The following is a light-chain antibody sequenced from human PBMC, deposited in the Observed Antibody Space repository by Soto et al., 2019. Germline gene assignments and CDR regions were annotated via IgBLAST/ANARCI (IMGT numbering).Light chain of an antibody. CDR1: QSISTH. CDR3: QQRSDWPPWT. V-gene: IGKV3-11*01. J-gene: IGKJ1*01. CDR2: DAS. Sequence: EIVLTQSPATLSLSPGEGATLSCRASQSISTHLAWYQQRPGQAPRLLIYDASNRATSIPARFSGSGSGTAFTLTINSLEPEDFAGFYCQQRSDWPPWTFGQGTKVEIK.